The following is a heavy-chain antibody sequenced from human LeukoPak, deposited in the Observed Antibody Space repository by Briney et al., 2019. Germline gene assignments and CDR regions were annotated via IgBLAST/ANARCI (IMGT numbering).Heavy chain of an antibody. D-gene: IGHD7-27*01. Sequence: GGSLRLSCEASGFTFSNYAMRWVRQAPGKGLEWVSAISGSGGSTYYADFVKGRFTISRDNSKNTLFVQMNSLRAEDTAIYYCAKAVSDWGGLDVWGQGTTVTVSS. V-gene: IGHV3-23*01. CDR3: AKAVSDWGGLDV. CDR2: ISGSGGST. CDR1: GFTFSNYA. J-gene: IGHJ6*02.